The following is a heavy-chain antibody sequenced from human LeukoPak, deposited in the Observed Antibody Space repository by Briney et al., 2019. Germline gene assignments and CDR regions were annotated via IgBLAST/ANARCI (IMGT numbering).Heavy chain of an antibody. J-gene: IGHJ4*02. V-gene: IGHV3-23*01. D-gene: IGHD1-26*01. CDR2: ITDSGGST. CDR3: AKLWRGSYPRYFDY. Sequence: GGSLRLSCAASGFTFRSYAMSWVRQAPGKGLEWVSVITDSGGSTFYADSVKGRFTISRDNSKNTLYLQMNSLSAEDSAIYYCAKLWRGSYPRYFDYWGQGALVTVSS. CDR1: GFTFRSYA.